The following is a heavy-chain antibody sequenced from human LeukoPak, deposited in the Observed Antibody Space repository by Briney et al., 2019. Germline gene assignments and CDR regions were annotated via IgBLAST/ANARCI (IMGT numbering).Heavy chain of an antibody. V-gene: IGHV3-30*03. CDR1: GFTFSDFG. Sequence: GGSLRLSCAASGFTFSDFGMLWVRQAPGRGLEWVAVISYDGKNRYYADSVKGRFTISRDNSRNTLYLQMNSLRAEDTAVYYCATKTPFAVAPRGWGQGTLVTVSS. D-gene: IGHD6-19*01. J-gene: IGHJ4*02. CDR3: ATKTPFAVAPRG. CDR2: ISYDGKNR.